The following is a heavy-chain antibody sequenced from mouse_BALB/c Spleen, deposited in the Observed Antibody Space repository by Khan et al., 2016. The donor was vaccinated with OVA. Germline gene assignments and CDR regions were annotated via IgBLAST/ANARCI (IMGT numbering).Heavy chain of an antibody. Sequence: QVQLQQSGAELAKPGASVKMSCKASGYTFTTYWMPWVKQRPGQGLEWIGYINPTSGYTDYNEKFKDKATLSADKSSSTAYMQLSSLTSEDSAVYYCKRDRIDYWGQGTTVTVSA. CDR2: INPTSGYT. V-gene: IGHV1-7*01. CDR1: GYTFTTYW. J-gene: IGHJ2*01. CDR3: KRDRIDY.